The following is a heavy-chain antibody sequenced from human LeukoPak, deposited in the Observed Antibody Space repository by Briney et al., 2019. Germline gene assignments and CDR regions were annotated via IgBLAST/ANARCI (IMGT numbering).Heavy chain of an antibody. J-gene: IGHJ6*03. CDR1: GHA. CDR3: AREGYSRGYYYYYYMDV. D-gene: IGHD6-13*01. V-gene: IGHV3-30*04. CDR2: ISYDGSNK. Sequence: GGSLRLSCAASGHAVHWVRQAPGKGLEWVAVISYDGSNKYYADSVKGRFTISRDNSKNTLYLQMNSLRAEDTAVYYCAREGYSRGYYYYYYMDVWGKGTTVTVSS.